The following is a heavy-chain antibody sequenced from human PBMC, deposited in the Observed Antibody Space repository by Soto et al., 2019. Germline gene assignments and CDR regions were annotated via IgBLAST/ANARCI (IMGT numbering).Heavy chain of an antibody. CDR1: GYTFTSYA. CDR3: ARDRFLEWLPTPYYYYGMDV. J-gene: IGHJ6*02. V-gene: IGHV1-3*01. D-gene: IGHD3-3*01. Sequence: GASVKVSCKASGYTFTSYAMHWVRQAPGQRLEWMGWINAGNGNTKYSQKFQGRVTITRDTSASTAYMELSSLRSEDTAVYYCARDRFLEWLPTPYYYYGMDVWGQGTTVTVSS. CDR2: INAGNGNT.